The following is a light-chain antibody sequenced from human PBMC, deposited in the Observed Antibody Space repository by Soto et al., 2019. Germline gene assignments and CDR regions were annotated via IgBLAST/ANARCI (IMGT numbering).Light chain of an antibody. V-gene: IGLV2-8*01. Sequence: QSVLTQPASVSGSPGQSITISCTGTSSDVGGYNYVSWYRHHPGKAPKLMIYQVFHRPSGVPDRFSGSKSGNTAFLTVSELLADDEADYYCSSYAGANNYYLFGPGTKLTVL. CDR1: SSDVGGYNY. J-gene: IGLJ1*01. CDR3: SSYAGANNYYL. CDR2: QVF.